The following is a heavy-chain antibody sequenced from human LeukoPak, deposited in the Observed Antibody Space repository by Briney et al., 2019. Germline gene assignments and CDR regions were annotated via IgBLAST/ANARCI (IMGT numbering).Heavy chain of an antibody. J-gene: IGHJ4*02. CDR3: AKRKIDNSGFDY. D-gene: IGHD6-19*01. V-gene: IGHV3-23*01. CDR2: ISGSGGNT. CDR1: GFTFDDYA. Sequence: GGSLRLSCAASGFTFDDYAMHWVRQAPGKGLEWVSAISGSGGNTYYADSVKGRFTISRDNSKNTLYLQMNSLRAEDTAVYYRAKRKIDNSGFDYWGQGTLVTVSS.